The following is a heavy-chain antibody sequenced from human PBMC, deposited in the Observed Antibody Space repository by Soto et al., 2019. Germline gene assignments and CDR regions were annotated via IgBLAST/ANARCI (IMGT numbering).Heavy chain of an antibody. CDR1: GGSFSGYY. CDR2: INHSGST. V-gene: IGHV4-34*01. D-gene: IGHD3-22*01. J-gene: IGHJ4*02. Sequence: KTSETLSLTCAVYGGSFSGYYWSWIRQPPGKGLEWIGEINHSGSTNYNPSLKSRVTISVDTSKNQFSLKLSSVTAADTAVYYCARVHYYDSSGKNLYYFDYWGQGTLVTVSS. CDR3: ARVHYYDSSGKNLYYFDY.